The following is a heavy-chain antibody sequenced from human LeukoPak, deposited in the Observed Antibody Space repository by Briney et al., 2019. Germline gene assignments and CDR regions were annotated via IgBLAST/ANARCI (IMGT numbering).Heavy chain of an antibody. V-gene: IGHV1-2*02. D-gene: IGHD6-13*01. CDR1: GYTFTGYY. J-gene: IGHJ4*02. CDR2: INPNSGGT. CDR3: ARAFTSIAAADY. Sequence: EASVKVSCKASGYTFTGYYMHWVRQAPGQGLEWMGWINPNSGGTNYAQKFQGRVTMTRDTSISTAYMELSRLRSDDTAVYYCARAFTSIAAADYWGQGTLVTISS.